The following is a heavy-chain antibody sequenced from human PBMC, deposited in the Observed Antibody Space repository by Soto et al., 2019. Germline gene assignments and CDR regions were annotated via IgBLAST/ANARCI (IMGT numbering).Heavy chain of an antibody. D-gene: IGHD3-10*01. CDR3: ASRYYYGSGSRNDAFDI. CDR1: GGSISSYY. V-gene: IGHV4-59*01. Sequence: PSETLSLTCTVSGGSISSYYWSWIRQPPGKGLEWIGYIYYSGSTNYNPSLKSRVTISVDTSKNQFSLKLSSATAADTAVYYCASRYYYGSGSRNDAFDIWGQGTMVTVSS. CDR2: IYYSGST. J-gene: IGHJ3*02.